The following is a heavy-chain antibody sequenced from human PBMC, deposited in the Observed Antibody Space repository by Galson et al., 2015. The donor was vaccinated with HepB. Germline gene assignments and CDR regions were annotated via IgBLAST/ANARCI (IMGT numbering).Heavy chain of an antibody. D-gene: IGHD3-22*01. J-gene: IGHJ6*02. V-gene: IGHV3-23*01. CDR3: AKSGYLSGSPPYKYCALDV. CDR2: IGTRDDT. CDR1: GFMFSNFP. Sequence: SLRLSCAVSGFMFSNFPMSWVRQASGKGPEWVSSIGTRDDTYYADSVKGRFTISRDNSTNTLYLQMNSLRADDAAVYYCAKSGYLSGSPPYKYCALDVWGQGTAVTVSS.